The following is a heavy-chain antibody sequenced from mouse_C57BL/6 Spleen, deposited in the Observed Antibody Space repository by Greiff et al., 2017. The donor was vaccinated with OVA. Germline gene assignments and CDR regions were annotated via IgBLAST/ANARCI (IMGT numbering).Heavy chain of an antibody. J-gene: IGHJ4*01. Sequence: EVQLQQSGAELVRPGASVKLSCTASGFNIKDDYMHWVKQRPEQGLEWIGWIDPENGDTAYASKFQGKATITADTSSNTAYLQLSSLTSEDTAVYYCTFPHYGSSPYYAMDYWGQGTSVTVSS. V-gene: IGHV14-4*01. CDR2: IDPENGDT. D-gene: IGHD1-1*01. CDR3: TFPHYGSSPYYAMDY. CDR1: GFNIKDDY.